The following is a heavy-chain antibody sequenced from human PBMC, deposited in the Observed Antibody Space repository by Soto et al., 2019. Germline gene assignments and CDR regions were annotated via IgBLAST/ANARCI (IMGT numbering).Heavy chain of an antibody. CDR3: ASSATTADYYYGMDV. D-gene: IGHD1-26*01. CDR1: GYTFTSYA. V-gene: IGHV1-3*05. J-gene: IGHJ6*02. CDR2: INAGNGNT. Sequence: QVQLVQSGAEEKKPGASVKVSCKASGYTFTSYAMHWVRQAPAQRLEWMGWINAGNGNTKYSQKFQGRVTITRDTSASTAYMELSSLRSEDTAVYYCASSATTADYYYGMDVWGQGTTVTVSS.